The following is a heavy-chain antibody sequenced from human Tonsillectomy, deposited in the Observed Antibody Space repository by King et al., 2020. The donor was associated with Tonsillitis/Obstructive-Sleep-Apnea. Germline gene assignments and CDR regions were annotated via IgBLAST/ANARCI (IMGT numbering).Heavy chain of an antibody. V-gene: IGHV1-69*12. CDR1: GGTFSSYA. J-gene: IGHJ4*02. CDR2: IIPIFGTA. CDR3: ARVKDIVVVPAAYSGFDY. Sequence: QLVQSGAEVKKPGSSLKVSCKASGGTFSSYAISWVRQAPGQGLEWMGGIIPIFGTANYAQKYQGRVSITADESTSTAYMELSSLRSEDTAVYYCARVKDIVVVPAAYSGFDYWGQGTLVTVSS. D-gene: IGHD2-2*01.